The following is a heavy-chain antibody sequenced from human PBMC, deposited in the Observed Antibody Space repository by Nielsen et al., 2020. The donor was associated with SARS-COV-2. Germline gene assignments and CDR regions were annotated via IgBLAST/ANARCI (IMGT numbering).Heavy chain of an antibody. CDR3: ARVAMGMTAVTTNWYFDL. V-gene: IGHV3-53*01. CDR1: GFIVSSKY. D-gene: IGHD4-17*01. J-gene: IGHJ2*01. CDR2: FYSGGTT. Sequence: GESLKISCAASGFIVSSKYMNWVRQAPGKGLEWVSVFYSGGTTLYADSVKGRFIISRDTARNSLYLHMNSLRAEDTAVYFCARVAMGMTAVTTNWYFDLWGRGTLVTVSS.